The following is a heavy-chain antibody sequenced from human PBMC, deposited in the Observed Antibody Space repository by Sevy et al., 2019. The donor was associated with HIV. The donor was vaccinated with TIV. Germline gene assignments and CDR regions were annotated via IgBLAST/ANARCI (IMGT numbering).Heavy chain of an antibody. CDR2: ISRTGGNT. Sequence: GGSLRLSSAGSGFTFGSYMMNWVRQAPGRGLEWMSRISRTGGNTEYGDSAKGRFTISRDNSKNTVYLQMKDLRAEDTALYYCVKEGRDDFNPYLDFWGQGILVTVSS. CDR3: VKEGRDDFNPYLDF. D-gene: IGHD3-10*01. V-gene: IGHV3-23*01. CDR1: GFTFGSYM. J-gene: IGHJ4*02.